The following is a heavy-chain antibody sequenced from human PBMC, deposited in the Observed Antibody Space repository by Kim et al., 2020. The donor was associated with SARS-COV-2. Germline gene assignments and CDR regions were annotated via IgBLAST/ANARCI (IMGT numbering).Heavy chain of an antibody. V-gene: IGHV1-18*01. CDR3: ARVAGSGWGRYYYYYYALDV. CDR2: ISAYNGTS. J-gene: IGHJ6*02. Sequence: ASVKVSCKTSGDTFTSYAISWVRQAPGQGLEWMGWISAYNGTSNYAQNLQGRVTITADTSTSTAYMELRSLRSDDTAVYYCARVAGSGWGRYYYYYYALDVWGQGTTVTVSS. D-gene: IGHD3-3*01. CDR1: GDTFTSYA.